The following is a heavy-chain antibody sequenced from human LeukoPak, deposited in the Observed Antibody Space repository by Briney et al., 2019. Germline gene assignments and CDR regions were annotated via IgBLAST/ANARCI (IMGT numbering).Heavy chain of an antibody. CDR3: ARVYYSSPRAWFDY. J-gene: IGHJ5*01. CDR1: GYTFTSNY. CDR2: ISPSGGST. V-gene: IGHV1-46*01. D-gene: IGHD6-13*01. Sequence: GASVKVSCKASGYTFTSNYMHWVRQAPGQGPEWMGVISPSGGSTTYAQKFQGRVTLTRDMSTSTVYMELSSLRSEDSAVYYCARVYYSSPRAWFDYWGQGTLVTVSS.